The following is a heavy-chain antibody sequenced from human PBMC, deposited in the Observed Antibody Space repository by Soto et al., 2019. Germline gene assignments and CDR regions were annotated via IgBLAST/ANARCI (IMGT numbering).Heavy chain of an antibody. CDR3: AKGKTIFGVVVVSEY. J-gene: IGHJ4*01. CDR2: ISNDGSNK. Sequence: GGSLRLSCAVSGFVFSSYDMHWVRQAPGKGLEWVAVISNDGSNKDYADSVKGRCTISRDNSKITLYLQMNGLRAEDTAVYYCAKGKTIFGVVVVSEYWGQGTLVTVSS. CDR1: GFVFSSYD. V-gene: IGHV3-30*18. D-gene: IGHD3-3*01.